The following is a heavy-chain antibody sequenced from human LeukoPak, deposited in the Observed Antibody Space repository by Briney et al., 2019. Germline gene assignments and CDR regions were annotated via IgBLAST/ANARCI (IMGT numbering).Heavy chain of an antibody. D-gene: IGHD1-26*01. Sequence: GGSLRLSCVVSGFTLKTFWMHWVRQVPGKGPVWISRINTEGEVTYADSVKGRFTISRDNSKNTLYLQMNSLRAEDTAVYYCAKAKGGSYNFDYWGQGTLVTVSS. CDR2: INTEGEV. CDR1: GFTLKTFW. V-gene: IGHV3-74*03. J-gene: IGHJ4*02. CDR3: AKAKGGSYNFDY.